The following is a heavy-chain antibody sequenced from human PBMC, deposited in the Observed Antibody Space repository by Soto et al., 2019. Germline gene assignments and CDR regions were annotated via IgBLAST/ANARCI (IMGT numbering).Heavy chain of an antibody. J-gene: IGHJ3*02. V-gene: IGHV3-11*05. Sequence: PGGSLRLSCAASGFTFSDYYMSWIRQAPGRGLEWVSYISTGSSHTQYADSVKGRFAISRDNAKNSLFLQMNSLRAEDTAVYYCARVSVNPRVFDIWGQGTMVTVS. CDR1: GFTFSDYY. D-gene: IGHD3-10*01. CDR3: ARVSVNPRVFDI. CDR2: ISTGSSHT.